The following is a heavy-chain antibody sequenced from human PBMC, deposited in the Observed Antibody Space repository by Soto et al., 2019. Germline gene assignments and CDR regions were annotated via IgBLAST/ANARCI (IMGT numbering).Heavy chain of an antibody. D-gene: IGHD6-6*01. CDR2: IIPIFGTA. V-gene: IGHV1-69*13. Sequence: SVKVSCKASGGTFSSYAISWVRQAPGQGLEWMGGIIPIFGTANYAQKFQGRVTITADESTSTAYMVLSSLRSEDTAVYYCARWFRGSSPGGYYYGMDVWGQGTTVTVSS. CDR3: ARWFRGSSPGGYYYGMDV. J-gene: IGHJ6*02. CDR1: GGTFSSYA.